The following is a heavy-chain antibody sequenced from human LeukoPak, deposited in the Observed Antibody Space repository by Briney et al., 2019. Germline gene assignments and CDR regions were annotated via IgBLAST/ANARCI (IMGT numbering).Heavy chain of an antibody. D-gene: IGHD6-19*01. Sequence: PGGSLRLSCAASGFTFNDYAMHWVRQAPGKGLEWVSGISWNSGSIYYADSVKGRFTISRDNAKNTLYLQMNSLRAEDTAVYYYAKISWYSSGWYQHWGQGTLVTVSS. CDR1: GFTFNDYA. CDR3: AKISWYSSGWYQH. J-gene: IGHJ4*02. V-gene: IGHV3-9*01. CDR2: ISWNSGSI.